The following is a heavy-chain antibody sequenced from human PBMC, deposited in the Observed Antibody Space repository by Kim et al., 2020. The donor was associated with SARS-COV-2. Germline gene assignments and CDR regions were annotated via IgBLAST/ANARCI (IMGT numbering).Heavy chain of an antibody. V-gene: IGHV3-30*18. CDR3: AKEFDLQTRSVSYLDS. D-gene: IGHD3-16*02. Sequence: GGSLRLSCAASGFTFKNYGMHWVRRAPGKGLEWVAIVSFDGSNKYYKDSVKGRFSISRDDSKTTVHLQMNSLRPEDSAVYYCAKEFDLQTRSVSYLDSWGRGVLVTVSS. CDR2: VSFDGSNK. CDR1: GFTFKNYG. J-gene: IGHJ4*02.